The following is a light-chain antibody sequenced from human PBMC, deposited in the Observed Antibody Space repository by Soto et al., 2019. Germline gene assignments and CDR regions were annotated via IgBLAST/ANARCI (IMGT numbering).Light chain of an antibody. Sequence: QSALTQPASVSGSPGQSITISCTGTSSDVGSYNLVSWYQQHPGKAPKLIIFEVSDRPSGVSSRFSGSKSGNTASLSISGLQPEDEADYYCSSYKRGATLVFGGGTQLTVL. CDR2: EVS. V-gene: IGLV2-14*02. CDR3: SSYKRGATLV. J-gene: IGLJ2*01. CDR1: SSDVGSYNL.